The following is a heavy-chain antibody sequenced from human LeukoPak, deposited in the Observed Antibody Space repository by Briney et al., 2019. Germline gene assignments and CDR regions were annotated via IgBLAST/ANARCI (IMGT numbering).Heavy chain of an antibody. CDR3: ARGPPNWGYDY. CDR2: MSPNSGDT. Sequence: ASVKVSCKASGYTFASYGISWVRQAPGQGLEWMGWMSPNSGDTGCAQKFQDRVTMTRNTSISTAYMELSSLRSDDTAVYYCARGPPNWGYDYWGPGTLVTVSS. CDR1: GYTFASYG. D-gene: IGHD7-27*01. J-gene: IGHJ4*02. V-gene: IGHV1-8*02.